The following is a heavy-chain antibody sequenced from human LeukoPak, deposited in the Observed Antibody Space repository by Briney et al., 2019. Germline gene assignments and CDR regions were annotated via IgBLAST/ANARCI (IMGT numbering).Heavy chain of an antibody. Sequence: GESLKISCKGSGYSFTSYWIGWVRQMPGKGLEWMGIIYPGDSDTRYSPSFQGQVTISADKSISTAYLQWSSLKASDTAMYYCARLGGSFLRPYYAMDVWGQGTTVTVSS. V-gene: IGHV5-51*01. CDR3: ARLGGSFLRPYYAMDV. CDR2: IYPGDSDT. CDR1: GYSFTSYW. J-gene: IGHJ6*02. D-gene: IGHD1-26*01.